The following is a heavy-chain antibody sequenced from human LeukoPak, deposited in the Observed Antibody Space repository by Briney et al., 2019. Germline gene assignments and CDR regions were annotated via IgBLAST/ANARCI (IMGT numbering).Heavy chain of an antibody. CDR3: AKGFYYCSDGCPQYYYYMDV. V-gene: IGHV3-30*02. Sequence: GGSLRLSCAASGFTFSRHGMHWVRQAPGKGLEWVAFIRYDGSDKYYADSVKGRFTISRDNSENTLYLQMNSLRPEDTAVYYCAKGFYYCSDGCPQYYYYMDVRGKGTTVIVSS. J-gene: IGHJ6*03. D-gene: IGHD2-15*01. CDR1: GFTFSRHG. CDR2: IRYDGSDK.